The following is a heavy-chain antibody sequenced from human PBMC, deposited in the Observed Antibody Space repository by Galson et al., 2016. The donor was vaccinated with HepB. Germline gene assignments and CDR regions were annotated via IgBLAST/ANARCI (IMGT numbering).Heavy chain of an antibody. V-gene: IGHV3-7*01. J-gene: IGHJ3*02. CDR3: LSGYTSGI. CDR1: GFTFTDYW. CDR2: VNRDRSGT. Sequence: SLRLSCAASGFTFTDYWMVRVRQAPGKGLEYEANVNRDRSGTHYMDSAKGRFTISRDNARNSVALQINSLRPEDTGLYYCLSGYTSGIWGQGTMVTVSS. D-gene: IGHD6-19*01.